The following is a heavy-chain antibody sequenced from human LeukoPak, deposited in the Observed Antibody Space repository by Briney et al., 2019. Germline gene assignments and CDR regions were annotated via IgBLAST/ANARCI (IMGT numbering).Heavy chain of an antibody. D-gene: IGHD3-22*01. V-gene: IGHV1-2*02. CDR3: ARKTGVYYDSSGPDGAFDI. Sequence: ASVKVSCKASGYTFTGYYMHWVRQAPGQGLEWMGWINPNSGGTNYAQKFQGRVTMTRDTSISTAYMELSRLRSDDTAVYYCARKTGVYYDSSGPDGAFDIWGQGTMVTVSS. J-gene: IGHJ3*02. CDR2: INPNSGGT. CDR1: GYTFTGYY.